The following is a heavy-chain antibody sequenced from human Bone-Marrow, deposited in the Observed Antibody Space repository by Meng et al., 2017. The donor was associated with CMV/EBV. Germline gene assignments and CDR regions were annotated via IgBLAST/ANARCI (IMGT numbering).Heavy chain of an antibody. Sequence: ASVKVSCKASGYTFTAYYMHWVRQAPGQGLEWMGWINPSSGGTNNAQKFQGRVTLTRDTSISTAYLELNRLRSDDAAVYYCARVGDYDYYYYGMDVCGQGITVTASS. CDR2: INPSSGGT. V-gene: IGHV1-2*02. J-gene: IGHJ6*02. CDR1: GYTFTAYY. CDR3: ARVGDYDYYYYGMDV. D-gene: IGHD4-17*01.